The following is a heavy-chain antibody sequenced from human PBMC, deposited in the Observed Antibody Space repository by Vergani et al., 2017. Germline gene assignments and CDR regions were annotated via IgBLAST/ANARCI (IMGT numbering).Heavy chain of an antibody. CDR3: ARTYWGMDV. CDR1: GGSISSGSYY. J-gene: IGHJ6*02. CDR2: IYTSGST. D-gene: IGHD2-15*01. V-gene: IGHV4-61*02. Sequence: QVQLPESGPGLVKPSQTLSLTCTVSGGSISSGSYYWSWIRQPAGKGLEWIGRIYTSGSTNYNPSLKSRVTISVDTSKNQFSLKLSSVTAADTAVYYCARTYWGMDVWGQGTTVTVSS.